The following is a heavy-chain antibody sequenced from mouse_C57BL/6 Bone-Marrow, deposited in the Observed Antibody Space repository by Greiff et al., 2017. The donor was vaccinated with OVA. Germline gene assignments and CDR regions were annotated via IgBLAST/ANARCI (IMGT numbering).Heavy chain of an antibody. Sequence: VKLMESGAELARPGASVKLSCKASGYTFTSYGISWVKQRTGQGLEWIGEIYPRSGNTYYNEKFKGKATLTADKSSSTAYMELRSLTSEDSAVYFCARDYYGSSSPYFDYWGQGTTLTVSS. D-gene: IGHD1-1*01. J-gene: IGHJ2*01. CDR1: GYTFTSYG. CDR3: ARDYYGSSSPYFDY. CDR2: IYPRSGNT. V-gene: IGHV1-81*01.